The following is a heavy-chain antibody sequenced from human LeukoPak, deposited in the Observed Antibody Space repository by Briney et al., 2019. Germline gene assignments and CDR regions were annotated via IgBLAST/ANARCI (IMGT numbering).Heavy chain of an antibody. V-gene: IGHV5-51*01. J-gene: IGHJ4*02. CDR1: GYSFTSYW. D-gene: IGHD4-17*01. CDR2: IYPGDSDP. Sequence: GESLKISCKGSGYSFTSYWIGWVRQMPGKGLEWMGIIYPGDSDPRYSPSFQGQVTMSADKSISTAYLQWSSLKASDTAMYYCARQAYGDYPYFDFWGKGTLVTVPS. CDR3: ARQAYGDYPYFDF.